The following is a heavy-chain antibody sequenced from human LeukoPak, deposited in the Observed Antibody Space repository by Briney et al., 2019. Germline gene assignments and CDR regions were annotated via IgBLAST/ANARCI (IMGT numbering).Heavy chain of an antibody. CDR3: ARDGGSFRHYFDY. J-gene: IGHJ4*02. V-gene: IGHV4-39*07. CDR1: GGSISGSSYY. CDR2: IYSSGST. Sequence: SETLSLTCSVSGGSISGSSYYWVWIRQPPGKGLEWIGSIYSSGSTYYNPSLKSRLTISVDTSKNQFSLKLSSVTAADTAVYYCARDGGSFRHYFDYWGQGTLVTVSS. D-gene: IGHD2-15*01.